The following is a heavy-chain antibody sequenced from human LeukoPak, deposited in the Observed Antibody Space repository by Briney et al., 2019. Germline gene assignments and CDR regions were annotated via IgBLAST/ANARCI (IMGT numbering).Heavy chain of an antibody. CDR3: ARGGGLYSSSWLQPPFDY. Sequence: ASETLSLTCTVSGASITSYYWSWIRQPPGKGLEWIGYIYYSGSTTYKPSLKSRVTISVDTSKNQFSLKLSSVTAADTAMYYCARGGGLYSSSWLQPPFDYWGQGTLVTVSS. CDR2: IYYSGST. CDR1: GASITSYY. D-gene: IGHD6-13*01. J-gene: IGHJ4*02. V-gene: IGHV4-59*08.